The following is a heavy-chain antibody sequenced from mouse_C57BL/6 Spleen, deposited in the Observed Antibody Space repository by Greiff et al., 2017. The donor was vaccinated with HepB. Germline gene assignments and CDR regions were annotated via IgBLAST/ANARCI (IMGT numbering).Heavy chain of an antibody. CDR2: INPNNGGT. D-gene: IGHD1-1*01. J-gene: IGHJ4*01. CDR1: GYTFTDYN. V-gene: IGHV1-18*01. Sequence: EVQLQQSGPELVKPGASVKIPCKASGYTFTDYNMDWVKQSHGKSLDWIGDINPNNGGTIYNQKFKGKATLTVEKSSSTAYMELRSLTSEDTAVYYCAREHYGSSYTYYAMDYWGQGTSVTVSS. CDR3: AREHYGSSYTYYAMDY.